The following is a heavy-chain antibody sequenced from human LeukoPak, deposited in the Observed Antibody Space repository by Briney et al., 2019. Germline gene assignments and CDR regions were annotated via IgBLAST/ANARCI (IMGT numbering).Heavy chain of an antibody. CDR3: TYSSTSSPLYYYYGMDV. V-gene: IGHV1-18*01. J-gene: IGHJ6*02. CDR2: ISAYNGNT. D-gene: IGHD2-2*01. CDR1: GYTFTSYG. Sequence: ASVKVSCKASGYTFTSYGISWVRQAPGQGLEWMGWISAYNGNTNYAQKLQGRVTMTTDTSTSTAYKELRSLRSDDTAVYYCTYSSTSSPLYYYYGMDVWGQGTTVTVSS.